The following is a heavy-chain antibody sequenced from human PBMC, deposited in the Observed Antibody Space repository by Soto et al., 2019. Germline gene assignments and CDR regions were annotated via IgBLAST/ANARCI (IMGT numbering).Heavy chain of an antibody. CDR1: GGSFSGYY. Sequence: LSLTCAVYGGSFSGYYWSWIRQPPGKGLEWIGEINRSGSTNYNPSLKSRVTISVDTSKNKFSLKLNSVTAADTALYYCAKGIKEQLLRPNNWFDPWGHGTLVTVSS. D-gene: IGHD6-13*01. CDR3: AKGIKEQLLRPNNWFDP. CDR2: INRSGST. J-gene: IGHJ5*02. V-gene: IGHV4-34*01.